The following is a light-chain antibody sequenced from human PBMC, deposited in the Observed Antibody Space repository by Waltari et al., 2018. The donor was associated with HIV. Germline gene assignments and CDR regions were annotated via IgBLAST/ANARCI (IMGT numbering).Light chain of an antibody. CDR3: CSYAGSYTYV. V-gene: IGLV2-11*01. Sequence: QSALTQPRSVSGSPGQSVTISCTGTSSDVGGYNYASWYQQHPGKAPKLMIYDVSKRPSGVPDRFSCSKSGNTASLTISGLQAEDEADYYCCSYAGSYTYVFGTGTKVTVL. J-gene: IGLJ1*01. CDR1: SSDVGGYNY. CDR2: DVS.